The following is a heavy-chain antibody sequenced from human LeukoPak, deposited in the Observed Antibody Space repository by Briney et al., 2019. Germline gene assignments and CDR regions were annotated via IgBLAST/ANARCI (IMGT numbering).Heavy chain of an antibody. Sequence: SETLSLTCSVSGGSISSYYWMWIRQPPGKLLEWIGYIYYSGNTDYNPSLKSRVAISVDTSKSHFSLKLSSVTAADTAVYYCARARDFDSSGYSYFDSWGQGTLIIVSS. J-gene: IGHJ4*02. CDR2: IYYSGNT. CDR3: ARARDFDSSGYSYFDS. CDR1: GGSISSYY. D-gene: IGHD3-22*01. V-gene: IGHV4-59*01.